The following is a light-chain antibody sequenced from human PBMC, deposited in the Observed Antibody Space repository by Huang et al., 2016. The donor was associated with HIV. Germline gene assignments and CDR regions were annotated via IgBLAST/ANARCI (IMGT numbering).Light chain of an antibody. Sequence: DIQMTQSPSSLSASVGDRVTIACRASQDISTYLAWYQQEAGKVPKLLSYAASTLQSGVPSRFSGSGSGTDFTLTISSLQTEDAATYYCQKYKSAPLTFGQGTRLHIK. CDR2: AAS. CDR3: QKYKSAPLT. V-gene: IGKV1-27*01. J-gene: IGKJ5*01. CDR1: QDISTY.